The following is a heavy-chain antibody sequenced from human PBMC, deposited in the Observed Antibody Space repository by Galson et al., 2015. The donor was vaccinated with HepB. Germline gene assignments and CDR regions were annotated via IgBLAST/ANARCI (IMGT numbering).Heavy chain of an antibody. D-gene: IGHD6-13*01. Sequence: SETLSLTCTVSGGSISSYYWSWIRQPAGKGLEWIGRIYSSGSTNYNSSLKSRVTLSVDTSKNRISLKLSSVTAADTAVYYCARSPSPYSSSWRGYYGLDVWGQGTTVTVSS. CDR3: ARSPSPYSSSWRGYYGLDV. J-gene: IGHJ6*02. V-gene: IGHV4-4*07. CDR1: GGSISSYY. CDR2: IYSSGST.